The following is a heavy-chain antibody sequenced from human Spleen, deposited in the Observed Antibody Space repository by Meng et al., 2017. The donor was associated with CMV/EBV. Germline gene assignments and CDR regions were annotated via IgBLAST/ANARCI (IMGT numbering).Heavy chain of an antibody. CDR2: IYYSGSA. V-gene: IGHV4-39*01. CDR1: ISGSGYY. CDR3: ARQDLVLVPSAMSWFDP. Sequence: ISGSGYYWAWIRQPPGKGLEWMGNIYYSGSAYYTPSLESRVTISVDTSKNQFSLKLNSVTAADTAVYYCARQDLVLVPSAMSWFDPWGQGTLVTVSS. D-gene: IGHD2-2*01. J-gene: IGHJ5*02.